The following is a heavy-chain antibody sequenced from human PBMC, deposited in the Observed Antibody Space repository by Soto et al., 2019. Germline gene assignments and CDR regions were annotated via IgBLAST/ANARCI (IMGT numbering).Heavy chain of an antibody. J-gene: IGHJ6*02. CDR3: TSPPSYSDILTVLPYYYYGMDV. V-gene: IGHV3-15*01. CDR2: IKSKTDGGTT. Sequence: EVQLVESGGGLVKPGGSLRLSCAASGFTFSNAWMSWVRQAPGKGLEWVGRIKSKTDGGTTDYAAHVKGRFTISRDDSKNTLYLQMDSLKTEHSAVYYCTSPPSYSDILTVLPYYYYGMDVWGQGTTVTVSS. CDR1: GFTFSNAW. D-gene: IGHD3-9*01.